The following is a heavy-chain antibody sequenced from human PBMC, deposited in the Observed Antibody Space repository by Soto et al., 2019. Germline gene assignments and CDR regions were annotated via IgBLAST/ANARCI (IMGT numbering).Heavy chain of an antibody. D-gene: IGHD1-1*01. CDR3: ARGRYGDY. J-gene: IGHJ4*02. CDR1: GYAFTTYG. Sequence: QVHLVQSGAEVKKPGASVKVSCKGSGYAFTTYGITWVRQAPGQGLEWMGCVSAHNGNTNYSQKLPGRGTAPSDTSTRTAYMELRSLRSDDTAVYYGARGRYGDYWGQGALVTVSS. CDR2: VSAHNGNT. V-gene: IGHV1-18*01.